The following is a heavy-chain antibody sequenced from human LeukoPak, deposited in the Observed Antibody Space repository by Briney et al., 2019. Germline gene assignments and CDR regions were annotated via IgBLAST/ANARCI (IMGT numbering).Heavy chain of an antibody. J-gene: IGHJ6*02. V-gene: IGHV1-69*13. CDR3: ARSHSYSSSWYETYYYYYYGMDV. Sequence: GASVKVSCKASGYTFTSYAISWVRQAPGQGLEWMGGIIPIFGTANYAQKFQGRVTITADESTSTAYMELSSLRSEDTAVYYCARSHSYSSSWYETYYYYYYGMDVWGQGTTVTVSS. D-gene: IGHD6-13*01. CDR1: GYTFTSYA. CDR2: IIPIFGTA.